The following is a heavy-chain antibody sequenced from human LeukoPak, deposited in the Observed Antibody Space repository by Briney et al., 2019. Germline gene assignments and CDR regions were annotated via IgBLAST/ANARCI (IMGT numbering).Heavy chain of an antibody. J-gene: IGHJ6*03. CDR2: ISSTGTYV. D-gene: IGHD2-2*01. CDR1: GFTLASYM. Sequence: GGSLRLSCAASGFTLASYMLNWVRRAPGKGLECVSSISSTGTYVYYADSVKGRFTISRDNAKNSLYLQMNSLRAEDTAVYYCARVGYCSSTSCYYPYYYYYYMDVWGKGTTVTVSS. V-gene: IGHV3-21*01. CDR3: ARVGYCSSTSCYYPYYYYYYMDV.